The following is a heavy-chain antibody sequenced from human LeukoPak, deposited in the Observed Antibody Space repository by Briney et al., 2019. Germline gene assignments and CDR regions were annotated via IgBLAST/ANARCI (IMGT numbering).Heavy chain of an antibody. CDR2: INHSGST. CDR3: ARGGGYSFSPHAFDI. J-gene: IGHJ3*02. CDR1: GGSFSGYY. Sequence: SETLSLTCAVYGGSFSGYYWSWIRQPPGKGLEWIGEINHSGSTNYNPSLKSRVTISVDTSKNQFSLKLSSVTAADTAVYYCARGGGYSFSPHAFDIWGQGTMVTVSS. V-gene: IGHV4-34*01. D-gene: IGHD5-18*01.